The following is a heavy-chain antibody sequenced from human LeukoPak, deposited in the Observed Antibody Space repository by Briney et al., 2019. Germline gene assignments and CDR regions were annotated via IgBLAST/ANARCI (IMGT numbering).Heavy chain of an antibody. CDR3: ARQTVESITAAERWRPRYFDY. CDR2: IYYSGST. J-gene: IGHJ4*02. CDR1: GGSISNHY. Sequence: SETLSLTCTVSGGSISNHYWTWIRQPPGKGLEWIGYIYYSGSTKYNPSLKSRVTISLDTSKNQFSLNLSSVTAADTAVYYCARQTVESITAAERWRPRYFDYWGQGTLVTVSS. D-gene: IGHD6-13*01. V-gene: IGHV4-59*08.